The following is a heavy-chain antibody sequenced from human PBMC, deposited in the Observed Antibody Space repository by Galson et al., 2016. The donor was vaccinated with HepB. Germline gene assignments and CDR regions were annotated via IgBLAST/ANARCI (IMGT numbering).Heavy chain of an antibody. CDR1: GFTFGDYA. D-gene: IGHD3-3*01. J-gene: IGHJ4*02. V-gene: IGHV3-49*03. CDR2: IRSNTYGGTT. CDR3: TRGGTIAPAY. Sequence: SLRLSCAASGFTFGDYAMSWFRQAPGKGLEWVGFIRSNTYGGTTDYAAAGKGRFSISRDDSKSIAYLQMNSLKAEDTAVYYCTRGGTIAPAYWGQGTLVTVYS.